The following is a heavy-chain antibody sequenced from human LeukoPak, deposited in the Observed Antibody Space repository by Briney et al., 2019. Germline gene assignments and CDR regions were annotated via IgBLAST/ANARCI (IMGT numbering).Heavy chain of an antibody. CDR3: VRGGYRGFDYEY. V-gene: IGHV3-9*01. CDR2: ISWNSGTI. Sequence: PGGSLRLSCAASGFTFDDYAMHWVRQAPEKGLEWVSGISWNSGTIGYADSVKGRFTISRDNAKNSPYLQMNSLRAEDTAVYYCVRGGYRGFDYEYWGQGTLVTVSS. J-gene: IGHJ4*02. D-gene: IGHD5-12*01. CDR1: GFTFDDYA.